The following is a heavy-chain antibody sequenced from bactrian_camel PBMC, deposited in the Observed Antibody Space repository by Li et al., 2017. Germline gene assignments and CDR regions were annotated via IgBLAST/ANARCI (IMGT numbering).Heavy chain of an antibody. J-gene: IGHJ4*01. D-gene: IGHD1*01. CDR3: AVDHWRRSCRGNPPYKF. V-gene: IGHV3S54*01. Sequence: HVQLVESGGGSVQAGGSLRLSCSAVGARFCMGWFRQRAGSEREEVATIYAGSKNPSYADSVKGRFTISEDVARNMVYLQMNSLKVEDSGVYYCAVDHWRRSCRGNPPYKFWGQGTQVTVS. CDR1: GARFC. CDR2: IYAGSKNP.